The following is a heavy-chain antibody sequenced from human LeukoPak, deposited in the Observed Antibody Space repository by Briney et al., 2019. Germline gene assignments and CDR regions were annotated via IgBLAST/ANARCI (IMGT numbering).Heavy chain of an antibody. J-gene: IGHJ5*02. CDR2: INPKSGGT. CDR3: ARDHENWFDP. V-gene: IGHV1-2*02. CDR1: GYTFTGYY. Sequence: AASVKVSCKASGYTFTGYYIHWVRQAPGQGLEWMGWINPKSGGTNYAQKFQGRVTMTRDTSISTAYMELSRLRSDDTAVYYCARDHENWFDPWGQGTLVTVSS.